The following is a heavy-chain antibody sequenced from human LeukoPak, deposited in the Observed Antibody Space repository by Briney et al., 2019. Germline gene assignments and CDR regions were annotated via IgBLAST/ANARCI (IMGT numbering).Heavy chain of an antibody. CDR3: AKLARYFDWLLTPPPYYFDY. V-gene: IGHV3-23*01. Sequence: GGSLRLSCAASGFTFSSYAMSWVRQAPGKGLGWVSSISVSGGSTYYADSVKGRFTISRDNSKNTLYLQMNSLRAEDTAVYYCAKLARYFDWLLTPPPYYFDYWGQGTLVTVSS. J-gene: IGHJ4*02. D-gene: IGHD3-9*01. CDR1: GFTFSSYA. CDR2: ISVSGGST.